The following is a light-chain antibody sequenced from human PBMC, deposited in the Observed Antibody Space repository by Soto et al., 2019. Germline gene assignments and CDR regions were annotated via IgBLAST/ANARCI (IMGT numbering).Light chain of an antibody. CDR1: QSVLYSSNNENY. CDR3: QQYYSTPFT. J-gene: IGKJ3*01. CDR2: WAS. V-gene: IGKV4-1*01. Sequence: DIVMTQSPDSLAVSLGEGATINCKSSQSVLYSSNNENYLAWYQQKPGQPPKLLIYWASTRESGVPDRFSGSGSGTDFTLTISSLQAEDVAVYYCQQYYSTPFTFGPGTKVDIK.